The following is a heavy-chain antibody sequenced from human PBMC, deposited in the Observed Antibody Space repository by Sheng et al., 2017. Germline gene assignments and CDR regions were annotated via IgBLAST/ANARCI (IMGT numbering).Heavy chain of an antibody. CDR1: GYTFTSYG. CDR2: ISAYNGNT. Sequence: QVQLVQSGAEVKKPGASVKVSCKASGYTFTSYGISWVRQAPGQGLEWMGWISAYNGNTNYAQKLQGRVTMTTDTSTSTAYMELRSLRSDDTAVYYCARTVDFTYYYYYYYMDVWGKGTTVTVSS. CDR3: ARTVDFTYYYYYYYMDV. V-gene: IGHV1-18*01. D-gene: IGHD3-9*01. J-gene: IGHJ6*03.